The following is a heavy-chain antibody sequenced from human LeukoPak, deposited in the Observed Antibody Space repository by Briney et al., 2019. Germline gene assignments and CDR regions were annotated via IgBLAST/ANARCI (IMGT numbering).Heavy chain of an antibody. CDR3: ARDRCTSINCLYGMDV. Sequence: GGSLRLSCAVSGFTFNIFAMTWVRQAPGKGLEWVSSISGGGGGTYYADSVKGRFTTSRDSFKNTVYLQMNSLIAGDTAVYYCARDRCTSINCLYGMDVWGPGTTVTVSS. D-gene: IGHD2-2*01. V-gene: IGHV3-23*01. J-gene: IGHJ6*02. CDR2: ISGGGGGT. CDR1: GFTFNIFA.